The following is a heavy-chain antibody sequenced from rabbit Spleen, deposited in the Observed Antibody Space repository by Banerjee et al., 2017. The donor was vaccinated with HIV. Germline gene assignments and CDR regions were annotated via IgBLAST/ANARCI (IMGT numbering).Heavy chain of an antibody. Sequence: QQQLVESGGGLVKPGASLTLTCKASGFSFSSGYWMCWVRQAPGKGLEWIACIYGGNNNTYYASWAKGRFTISKTSSTTVTLQMTSLTAADTATYFCARDRIYAGYAGFGYASMDYFDLWGQGTLVTVS. J-gene: IGHJ4*01. CDR2: IYGGNNNT. V-gene: IGHV1S45*01. CDR1: GFSFSSGYW. D-gene: IGHD6-1*01. CDR3: ARDRIYAGYAGFGYASMDYFDL.